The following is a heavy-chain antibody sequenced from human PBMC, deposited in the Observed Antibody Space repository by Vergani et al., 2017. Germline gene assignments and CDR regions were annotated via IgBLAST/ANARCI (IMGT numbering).Heavy chain of an antibody. CDR1: GGSFSGYY. V-gene: IGHV4-34*01. J-gene: IGHJ4*02. CDR3: ARGADYDILTGYYHFDY. D-gene: IGHD3-9*01. CDR2: INHSGST. Sequence: QVQLQQWGAGLLKPSETLSLTCAVYGGSFSGYYWSWIRQPPGKGLEWIGEINHSGSTNYNPSLKSRVTISGDTSKNQFSLKLSSVTAADTAVYYCARGADYDILTGYYHFDYWGQGTLVTVSS.